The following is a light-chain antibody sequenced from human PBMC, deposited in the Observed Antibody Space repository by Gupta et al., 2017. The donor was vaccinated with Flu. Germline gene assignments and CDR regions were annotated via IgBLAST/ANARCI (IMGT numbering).Light chain of an antibody. CDR3: QQRSNWPRT. J-gene: IGKJ4*01. CDR1: QSVSTY. Sequence: DIVLTQSPATLSLSPGERATLSCRASQSVSTYLAWFQQKPGQAPRLLIYDASNRATGIPARFSGSGSGTDFTLTISSLEPEDFAVYYCQQRSNWPRTLGEGTKVEIK. V-gene: IGKV3-11*01. CDR2: DAS.